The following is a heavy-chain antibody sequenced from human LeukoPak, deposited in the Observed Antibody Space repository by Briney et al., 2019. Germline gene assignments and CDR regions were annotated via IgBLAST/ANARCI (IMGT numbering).Heavy chain of an antibody. V-gene: IGHV3-7*04. CDR2: IKQDGNEK. Sequence: GASLRLSCAASGFTFSSYWMSWVRQAPGKGLEWVANIKQDGNEKYYVDSVEGRFTISRDNAKNSLYLQMNSLRAEDTAVYYCARNAPEYCSGGRCYPTGWFDRWGQGTLVTVSS. J-gene: IGHJ5*02. D-gene: IGHD2-15*01. CDR1: GFTFSSYW. CDR3: ARNAPEYCSGGRCYPTGWFDR.